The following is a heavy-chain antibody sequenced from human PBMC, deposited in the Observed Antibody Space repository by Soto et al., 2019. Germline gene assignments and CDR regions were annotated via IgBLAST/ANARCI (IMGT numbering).Heavy chain of an antibody. Sequence: QVMLQASGPGLVKPSETLSLTCNISGDSITVSGASISRFDWRWIRQSPEKGLECIGHMYYSARTTYNPSLNSRLTIALDMSKDHVSLQVTSVTAADTAVYYCARDRWYLDYFWGTYRSRGDFETWCQGTLVTVSS. CDR2: MYYSART. J-gene: IGHJ4*02. CDR1: GASISRFD. V-gene: IGHV4-59*12. D-gene: IGHD3-16*02. CDR3: ARDRWYLDYFWGTYRSRGDFET.